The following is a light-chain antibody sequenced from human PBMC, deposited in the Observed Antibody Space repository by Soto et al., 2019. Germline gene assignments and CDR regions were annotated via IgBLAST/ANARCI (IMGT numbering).Light chain of an antibody. V-gene: IGKV3-15*01. CDR3: QQYNNLPPDT. CDR2: VAS. J-gene: IGKJ2*01. CDR1: QRVNNN. Sequence: EKILTQSPASLSVSPGEKATLTCRASQRVNNNLAWYQQKPGQAPRLLIYVASTRATGIPGRFRGSGSGTEFTLTITRLQSEDFAVYFCQQYNNLPPDTFGQGTKLEIK.